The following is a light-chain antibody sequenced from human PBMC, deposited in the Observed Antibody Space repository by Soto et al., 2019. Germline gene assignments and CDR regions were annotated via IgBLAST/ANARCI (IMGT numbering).Light chain of an antibody. V-gene: IGKV2-24*01. CDR3: MQATQFPWT. CDR1: KSLVDRDGNSF. CDR2: KIS. J-gene: IGKJ1*01. Sequence: IVMTQTPLSSAVTLGQPASISCRFSKSLVDRDGNSFLSWLHQRPGQPPRLLIYKISNRLSGVPDRFSGSGAGTFFTLRISRVEAEDVGLYYCMQATQFPWTFGQGTRVEIK.